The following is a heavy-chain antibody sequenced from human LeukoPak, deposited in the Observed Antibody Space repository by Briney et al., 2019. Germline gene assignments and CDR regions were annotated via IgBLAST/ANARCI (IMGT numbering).Heavy chain of an antibody. CDR3: TTEFGEVIPERYYFDY. CDR2: IKSKTDRGTT. D-gene: IGHD3-16*02. V-gene: IGHV3-15*01. J-gene: IGHJ4*02. CDR1: GFTFSNAW. Sequence: GGSLRLSCAASGFTFSNAWMSWVRQAPGKGLEWVGRIKSKTDRGTTDYAAPVKGRFTISRDDSKNTLYLQMNSLKTEDTAVYYCTTEFGEVIPERYYFDYWGQGTLVTVSS.